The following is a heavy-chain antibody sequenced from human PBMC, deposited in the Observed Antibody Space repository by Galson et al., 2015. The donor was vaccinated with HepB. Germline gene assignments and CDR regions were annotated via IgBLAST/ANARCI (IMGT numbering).Heavy chain of an antibody. CDR3: ARTVAAAGRGQFDY. CDR1: GFSLSTSGMC. CDR2: IDWDDDK. D-gene: IGHD6-13*01. Sequence: PALVKPTQTLTLTCTFSGFSLSTSGMCVSWIRQPPGKALEWLARIDWDDDKYYSTSLKTRLTISKDTSKNQVVLTMTNMDPVDTATYYCARTVAAAGRGQFDYWGQGTLVTVSS. V-gene: IGHV2-70*11. J-gene: IGHJ4*02.